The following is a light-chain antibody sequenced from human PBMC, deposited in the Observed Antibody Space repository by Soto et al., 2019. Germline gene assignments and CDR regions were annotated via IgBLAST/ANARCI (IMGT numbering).Light chain of an antibody. J-gene: IGKJ2*01. CDR3: QQRYSTPQT. CDR1: QSISRY. Sequence: DIQMTQSPSSLSASVGERVTITCRASQSISRYLNWYQQKPGKAPKLLIYAASSLQSWVPSRFSVSGSGTDFTLTISSLQPEDFSTYFCQQRYSTPQTFGQGTKLEIK. V-gene: IGKV1-39*01. CDR2: AAS.